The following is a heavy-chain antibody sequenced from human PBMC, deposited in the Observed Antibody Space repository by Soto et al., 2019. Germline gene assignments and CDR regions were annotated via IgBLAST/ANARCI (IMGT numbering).Heavy chain of an antibody. CDR1: GGSISSYY. D-gene: IGHD6-6*01. CDR3: VRDRPGPQHYFDY. V-gene: IGHV4-4*08. J-gene: IGHJ4*02. Sequence: SETLSLTCTVSGGSISSYYWSWIRQPPGKGLEWIGYIYYSGSTNYNPSVKGRFTISRDNAKNTVYLQMNSLRAEDTAVYYCVRDRPGPQHYFDYWGQGNMVTVSS. CDR2: IYYSGST.